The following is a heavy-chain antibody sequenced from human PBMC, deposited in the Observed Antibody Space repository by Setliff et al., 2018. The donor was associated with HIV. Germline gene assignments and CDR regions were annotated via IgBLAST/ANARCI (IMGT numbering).Heavy chain of an antibody. CDR1: GFTFSNSW. CDR2: INTDGSSA. D-gene: IGHD3-16*01. J-gene: IGHJ5*01. CDR3: ARGGANPSWFDS. Sequence: GSLRLSCAASGFTFSNSWMHWVRQAPGKGLVWVSRINTDGSSATYADSVKGRFTNSRDNAKNTLYLQMDSLRAEDTVVYYCARGGANPSWFDSWGQGTLVTVSS. V-gene: IGHV3-74*03.